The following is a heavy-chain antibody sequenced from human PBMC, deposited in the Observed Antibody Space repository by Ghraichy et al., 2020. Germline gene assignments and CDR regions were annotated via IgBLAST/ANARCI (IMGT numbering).Heavy chain of an antibody. J-gene: IGHJ3*02. V-gene: IGHV4-59*01. D-gene: IGHD3-3*01. CDR1: GGSISSYY. CDR2: IYYSGST. CDR3: ARITTYYDFWSGYGDAFDI. Sequence: GSLSLTCTVSGGSISSYYWSWIRQPPGKGLEWIGYIYYSGSTNYNPSLKSRVTISVDTSKNQFSLKLSSVTAADTAVYYCARITTYYDFWSGYGDAFDIWGQGTMVTVSS.